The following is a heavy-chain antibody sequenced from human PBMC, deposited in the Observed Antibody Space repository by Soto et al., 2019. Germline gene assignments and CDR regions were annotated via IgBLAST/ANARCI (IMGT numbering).Heavy chain of an antibody. D-gene: IGHD5-18*01. CDR1: GGSISSSSYY. J-gene: IGHJ6*02. CDR2: IYYSGST. CDR3: AGSCVDTAMVNPRGDGLDV. V-gene: IGHV4-39*01. Sequence: SETLSLTCTVSGGSISSSSYYWGWIRQPPGKGLEWIGSIYYSGSTYYNPSLKSRVTISIDTSKNQFSLRLSSVTAADTAVYYCAGSCVDTAMVNPRGDGLDVWGQGTTVTVSS.